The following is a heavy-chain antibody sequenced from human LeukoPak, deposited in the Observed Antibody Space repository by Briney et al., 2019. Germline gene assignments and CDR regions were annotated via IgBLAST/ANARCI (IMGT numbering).Heavy chain of an antibody. D-gene: IGHD2-15*01. Sequence: GGSLRLSCVVSGFTFSNWWMSWVRQAPGKGLEYVANIKEDGSEKNYVDSVKGRFTISRDNAKNSLYLQMNSLRAEDTGIFYCARGGWLDDWGQGTLVTVSS. CDR1: GFTFSNWW. J-gene: IGHJ4*02. V-gene: IGHV3-7*01. CDR3: ARGGWLDD. CDR2: IKEDGSEK.